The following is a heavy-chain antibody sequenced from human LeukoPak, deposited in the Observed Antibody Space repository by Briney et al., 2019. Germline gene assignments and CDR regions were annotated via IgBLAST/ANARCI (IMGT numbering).Heavy chain of an antibody. CDR3: ARGGATVPNDY. J-gene: IGHJ4*02. CDR2: VSGSGDTT. Sequence: GGSLRLSCEASGFTFSSYAMSWVRQAPGKGLEWVSSVSGSGDTTYYADSVKGRLTISRDNSKNTLYLQMNSLRAEDTAVYYCARGGATVPNDYWGQGTLVTVSS. CDR1: GFTFSSYA. V-gene: IGHV3-23*01. D-gene: IGHD4-17*01.